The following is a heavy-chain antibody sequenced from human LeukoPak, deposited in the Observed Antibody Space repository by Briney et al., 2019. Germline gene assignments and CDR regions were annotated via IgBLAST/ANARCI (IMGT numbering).Heavy chain of an antibody. CDR2: IIAYNGKT. CDR3: ARDRGYSGYDYYYYGMDV. D-gene: IGHD5-12*01. Sequence: GASVKVSCKASGYTFTSYGISWVRQAPGQWLEWMGWIIAYNGKTNYAQKLQGRVPMTTDTSTSTAYMELRSLRSDDTAVYYCARDRGYSGYDYYYYGMDVWGQGTTVTVSS. J-gene: IGHJ6*02. V-gene: IGHV1-18*01. CDR1: GYTFTSYG.